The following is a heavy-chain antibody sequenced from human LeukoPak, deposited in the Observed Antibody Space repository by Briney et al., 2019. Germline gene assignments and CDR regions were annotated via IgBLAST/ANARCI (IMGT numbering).Heavy chain of an antibody. J-gene: IGHJ4*02. D-gene: IGHD5-18*01. V-gene: IGHV1-18*01. CDR3: ARDLEDTAMPDSSVY. CDR2: ISGYNGNT. Sequence: ASVTVSCKASGYTFTNYGINWVRQAPGQGLEWMGWISGYNGNTKYAQRLQGRLTMTTDTSTSTAYMDPRSLTSDDTAVYYCARDLEDTAMPDSSVYWGQGTLVTVSS. CDR1: GYTFTNYG.